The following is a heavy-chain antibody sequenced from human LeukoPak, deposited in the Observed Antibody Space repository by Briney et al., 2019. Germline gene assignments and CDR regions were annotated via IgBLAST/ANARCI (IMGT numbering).Heavy chain of an antibody. J-gene: IGHJ4*02. CDR1: GYSFTSYW. CDR2: IYPGDSDT. V-gene: IGHV5-51*01. CDR3: ARRDDSSGYYYGFDY. Sequence: GESLKISCKGSGYSFTSYWIGWVRQMPGKGLEWMGIIYPGDSDTRYSPSFQGQVTISADKSISTAYLQWSSLKASDTAMYYCARRDDSSGYYYGFDYWGQGTLVTVSS. D-gene: IGHD3-22*01.